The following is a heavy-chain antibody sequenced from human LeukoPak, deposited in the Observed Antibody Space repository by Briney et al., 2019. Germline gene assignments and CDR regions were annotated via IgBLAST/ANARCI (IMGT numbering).Heavy chain of an antibody. D-gene: IGHD2-2*01. Sequence: ASVKVSCKASGGTFSSYALSWVRQAPGQGLEWMGGIIPIFGTANYAQKFQGRVTITADESTSTAYMELSSLRSEDTAVYYCARAQEPYCSSNRRPKSLFHPWGQRTLVTLSS. J-gene: IGHJ5*02. CDR1: GGTFSSYA. CDR2: IIPIFGTA. CDR3: ARAQEPYCSSNRRPKSLFHP. V-gene: IGHV1-69*13.